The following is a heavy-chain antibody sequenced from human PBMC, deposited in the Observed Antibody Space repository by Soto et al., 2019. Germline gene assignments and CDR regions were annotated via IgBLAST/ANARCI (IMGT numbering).Heavy chain of an antibody. Sequence: SETLSLTCTVSGGSISSYYWSWIRQPPGKGLEWIGYIYYSGSTNYNPSLKSRVTISVDTSKNQFSLKLSSVTAADTAVYYCARSGGKQWLLNYWGQGTLVTVSS. V-gene: IGHV4-59*01. CDR3: ARSGGKQWLLNY. CDR1: GGSISSYY. CDR2: IYYSGST. D-gene: IGHD6-19*01. J-gene: IGHJ4*02.